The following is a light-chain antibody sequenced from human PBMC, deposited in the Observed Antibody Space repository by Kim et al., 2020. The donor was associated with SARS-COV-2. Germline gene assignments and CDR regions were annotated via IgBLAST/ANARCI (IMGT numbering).Light chain of an antibody. V-gene: IGKV1-5*03. J-gene: IGKJ2*01. CDR2: RAS. CDR3: LQSSSYPYT. CDR1: QRIDAF. Sequence: ASVGARVTITCLASQRIDAFLAWYQQKPGKGPNLLIYRASSLQSGVPSRFSGGGSGTQFTLTISSLQPDDFATYYCLQSSSYPYTFGQGTKLEI.